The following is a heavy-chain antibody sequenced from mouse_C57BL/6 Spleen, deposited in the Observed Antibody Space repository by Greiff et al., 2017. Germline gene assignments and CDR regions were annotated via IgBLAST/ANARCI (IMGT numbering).Heavy chain of an antibody. J-gene: IGHJ4*01. Sequence: VQLKESGPELVKPGDSVKISCKASGYSFTGYFMNWVMQSHGKSLEWIGRINPYNGDTFYNQKFKGKATLTVDKSSSTAHMELRSLTSEDSAVYYGARSRITTVVATEDAMDYWGQGTSVTVSS. D-gene: IGHD1-1*01. CDR1: GYSFTGYF. V-gene: IGHV1-20*01. CDR3: ARSRITTVVATEDAMDY. CDR2: INPYNGDT.